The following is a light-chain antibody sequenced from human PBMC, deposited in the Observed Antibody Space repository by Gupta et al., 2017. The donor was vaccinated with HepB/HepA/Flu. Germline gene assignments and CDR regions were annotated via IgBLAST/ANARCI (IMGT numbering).Light chain of an antibody. J-gene: IGKJ4*01. Sequence: DIVMTQSPDSLALSLGERVTINCKSSQSVIYSSNQKNYLAWYQQKAGQPPKLLVYWASTRESGVPDRFSGSGSGTDFTLTISSLQAEDVAVYFCQQDDSTPLTFGGGTKVEI. CDR3: QQDDSTPLT. CDR2: WAS. CDR1: QSVIYSSNQKNY. V-gene: IGKV4-1*01.